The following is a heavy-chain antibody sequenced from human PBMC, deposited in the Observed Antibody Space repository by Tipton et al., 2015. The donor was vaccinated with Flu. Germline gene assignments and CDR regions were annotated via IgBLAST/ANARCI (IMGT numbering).Heavy chain of an antibody. CDR3: MRHERTCSDTGCYAGGIDL. J-gene: IGHJ3*01. CDR2: MYPADSDI. D-gene: IGHD2-2*01. V-gene: IGHV5-51*01. CDR1: EYRFTSYW. Sequence: QLMQSGAEVKKPGESLKIPCKGSEYRFTSYWIGWVRQMPGKGLEWMGIMYPADSDIRYSPSFQGQVTISAEKSTSTAYLQWSSLKASDTAMYYCMRHERTCSDTGCYAGGIDLWGQVTLVTVSS.